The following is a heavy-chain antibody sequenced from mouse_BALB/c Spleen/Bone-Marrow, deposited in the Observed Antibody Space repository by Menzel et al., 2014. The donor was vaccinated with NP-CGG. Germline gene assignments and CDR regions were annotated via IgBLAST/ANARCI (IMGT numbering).Heavy chain of an antibody. CDR2: IYPGDGST. CDR1: GYTFTSYY. Sequence: QVQLQQSGPELVKPGASAKMSCKASGYTFTSYYIHWVKQRPGQGLEWIGWIYPGDGSTKYNEKFKGKTTLTADKSSSTAYMLLSSLTSEDSAIYFCARQGYRAMDYWGQGTSVTVSS. J-gene: IGHJ4*01. CDR3: ARQGYRAMDY. D-gene: IGHD2-14*01. V-gene: IGHV1S56*01.